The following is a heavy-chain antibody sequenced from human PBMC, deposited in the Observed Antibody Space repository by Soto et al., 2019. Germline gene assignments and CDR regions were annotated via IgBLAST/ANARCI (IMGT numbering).Heavy chain of an antibody. Sequence: QVQLVESGGGVVQPGRSLRLSCAASGFTFSSYGMHWVRQAPGKGLEWVAVIWYDGSNKYYADSVKGRFTISRDNSKNTLYLQMNSLRAEDTAVYYCATDFVVGYYGMDVWGQGTTITVSS. CDR1: GFTFSSYG. D-gene: IGHD2-15*01. CDR3: ATDFVVGYYGMDV. V-gene: IGHV3-33*01. J-gene: IGHJ6*02. CDR2: IWYDGSNK.